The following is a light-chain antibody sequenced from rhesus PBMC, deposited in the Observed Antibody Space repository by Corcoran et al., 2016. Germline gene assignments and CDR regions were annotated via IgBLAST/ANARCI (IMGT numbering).Light chain of an antibody. Sequence: EAVVTQSPATLSLSPGERATLSCRASQSVGSYLAWYQQKPGQAPRLLIYGASRRATGIPDRFSGSGSGTDFTLTISSLEPEDVGVYYCQQSSNLSPWTFGQGTKVEIK. V-gene: IGKV3-24*04. CDR2: GAS. CDR3: QQSSNLSPWT. CDR1: QSVGSY. J-gene: IGKJ1*01.